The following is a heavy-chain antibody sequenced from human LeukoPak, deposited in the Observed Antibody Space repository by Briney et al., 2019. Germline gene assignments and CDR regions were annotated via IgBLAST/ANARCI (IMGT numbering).Heavy chain of an antibody. CDR3: ARVIGGSGSYLGYYYYGMDV. V-gene: IGHV4-30-2*01. J-gene: IGHJ6*02. CDR2: IYHSGST. CDR1: GGSISSGGYS. D-gene: IGHD3-10*01. Sequence: PSQTLSLTCAVSGGSISSGGYSWSWIRQPPGKGLEWIGYIYHSGSTYYNPSLKSRVTISVDRSKNQFSLKLSSVTAADTAVYYCARVIGGSGSYLGYYYYGMDVWGQGTTDTVSS.